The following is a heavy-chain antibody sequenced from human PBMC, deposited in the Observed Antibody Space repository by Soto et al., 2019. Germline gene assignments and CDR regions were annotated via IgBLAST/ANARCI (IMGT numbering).Heavy chain of an antibody. CDR2: ISQSGST. D-gene: IGHD2-2*01. V-gene: IGHV4-34*01. J-gene: IGHJ4*02. Sequence: QVQLQQWGAGLLKPSETLSLTCAVYGQSFSGHTWSWIRQSPGKGLEWIGEISQSGSTYYNPSLKTLVTISAHTSKNQFSLTLNSVTAADTGVFYCATGSGIAVIPGELEDVHSDYWGQGTLVSVSS. CDR3: ATGSGIAVIPGELEDVHSDY. CDR1: GQSFSGHT.